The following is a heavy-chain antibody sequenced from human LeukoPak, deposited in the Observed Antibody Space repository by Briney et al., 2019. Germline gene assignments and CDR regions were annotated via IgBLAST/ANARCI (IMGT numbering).Heavy chain of an antibody. J-gene: IGHJ4*02. CDR1: RFTFISYA. CDR2: IISGGTT. CDR3: ARARTYCSGGSCPGYYFDY. Sequence: SLSRSSAASRFTFISYAISWVLQPPGNRLEWVSAIISGGTTFYADSVRGRFTISRDNSNNTLYLQMNSLRAEDTAVYYCARARTYCSGGSCPGYYFDYWGQGTLVTVSS. D-gene: IGHD2-15*01. V-gene: IGHV3-23*01.